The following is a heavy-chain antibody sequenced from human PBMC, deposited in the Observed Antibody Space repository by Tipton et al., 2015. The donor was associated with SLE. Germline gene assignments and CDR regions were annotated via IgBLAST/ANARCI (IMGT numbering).Heavy chain of an antibody. CDR1: GFTFDDYA. D-gene: IGHD3-10*01. CDR3: AKAGSWGGDYYYYMDV. CDR2: ISWNSGSI. Sequence: SLRLSCAASGFTFDDYAMHWVRRAPGKGLEWVSGISWNSGSIGYADSVKGRFTISRDNAKNSLYLQMNSLRAEDTALYYCAKAGSWGGDYYYYMDVWGKGTTVTVSS. J-gene: IGHJ6*03. V-gene: IGHV3-9*01.